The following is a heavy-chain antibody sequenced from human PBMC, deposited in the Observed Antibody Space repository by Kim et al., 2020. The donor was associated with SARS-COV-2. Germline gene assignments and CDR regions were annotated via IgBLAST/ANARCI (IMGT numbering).Heavy chain of an antibody. CDR3: ARRGRGIAAAGTVY. CDR1: GGSISSSSYY. D-gene: IGHD6-13*01. J-gene: IGHJ4*02. CDR2: IYYSGST. Sequence: SETLSLTCTVSGGSISSSSYYWGWIRQPPGKGLEWIGSIYYSGSTYYNPSLKSRVTISVDTSKNQFSLKLSSVTAADTAVYYCARRGRGIAAAGTVYWGQGTLVTVSS. V-gene: IGHV4-39*01.